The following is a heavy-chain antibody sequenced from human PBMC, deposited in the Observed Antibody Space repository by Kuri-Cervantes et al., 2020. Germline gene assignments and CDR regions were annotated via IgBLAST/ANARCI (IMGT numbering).Heavy chain of an antibody. CDR2: INAGNGNT. CDR3: ARGDPRYFDWLLGWFDP. D-gene: IGHD3-9*01. V-gene: IGHV1-3*01. Sequence: ASVKVSCKSSGYSLSNSAISWVRQAPGQGLEFMGWINAGNGNTKYSQKFQGRVTITRDTSASTAYMELSSLRSEDTAMYYCARGDPRYFDWLLGWFDPWGQGTLVTVSS. CDR1: GYSLSNSA. J-gene: IGHJ5*02.